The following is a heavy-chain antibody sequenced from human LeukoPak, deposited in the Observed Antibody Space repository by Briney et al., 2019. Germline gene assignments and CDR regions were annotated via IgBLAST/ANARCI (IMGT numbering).Heavy chain of an antibody. Sequence: ASVKVSCKASGYTFTSYYMHWVRQAPGQGLEWMGIINPSGGSTSYAQKFQGRVTITRDMSTSTVYRELSSLRSEDTAVEYCARGDINWGGNFDYWGQGTLVTVSS. CDR3: ARGDINWGGNFDY. V-gene: IGHV1-46*01. CDR2: INPSGGST. CDR1: GYTFTSYY. D-gene: IGHD7-27*01. J-gene: IGHJ4*02.